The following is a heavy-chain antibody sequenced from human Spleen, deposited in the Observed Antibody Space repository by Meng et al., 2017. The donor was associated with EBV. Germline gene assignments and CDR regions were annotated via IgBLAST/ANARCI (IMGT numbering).Heavy chain of an antibody. J-gene: IGHJ4*02. D-gene: IGHD3-10*01. Sequence: QVQLVQSGSGLKKPGSSVKISCKTSGYSFKRWPINWVRQAPGQGLEWIGWISTLSGRSTYARGFRGRFVFSVDTSVSTAFLQISSLKADDTAVYYCARPGGYWGQGPLVTVAS. CDR1: GYSFKRWP. V-gene: IGHV7-4-1*02. CDR3: ARPGGY. CDR2: ISTLSGRS.